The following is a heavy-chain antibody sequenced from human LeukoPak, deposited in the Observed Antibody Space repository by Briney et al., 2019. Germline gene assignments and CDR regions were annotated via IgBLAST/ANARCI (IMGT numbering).Heavy chain of an antibody. J-gene: IGHJ4*02. CDR3: ASSRWGREWEPLDY. D-gene: IGHD1-26*01. Sequence: GGSLRLSCAASGFTFSSYGMHWVRQAPGKGLEWVANIKQDGSEKYYVDSVKGRFTISRDNAKNSLYLQMNSLRAEDRAVYYCASSRWGREWEPLDYWGQGTLVTVSS. V-gene: IGHV3-7*01. CDR1: GFTFSSYG. CDR2: IKQDGSEK.